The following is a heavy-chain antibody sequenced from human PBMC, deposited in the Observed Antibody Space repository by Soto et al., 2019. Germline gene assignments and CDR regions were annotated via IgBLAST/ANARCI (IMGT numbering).Heavy chain of an antibody. D-gene: IGHD1-7*01. V-gene: IGHV1-69*13. J-gene: IGHJ4*02. Sequence: GASVEGSCKASGGTFSSYAISWVRQAPGQGLEWMGGIIPIFGTANYAQKFQGRVTITADESTSTAYMELSSLRSEDTAVYYCASLNSRTVVDYWGQGTLVTVSS. CDR1: GGTFSSYA. CDR2: IIPIFGTA. CDR3: ASLNSRTVVDY.